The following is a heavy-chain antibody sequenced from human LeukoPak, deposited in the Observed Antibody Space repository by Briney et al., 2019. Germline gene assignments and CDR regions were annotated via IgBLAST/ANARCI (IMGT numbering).Heavy chain of an antibody. CDR3: ASDPYLANFWTGYPHY. D-gene: IGHD3/OR15-3a*01. CDR2: INSDGTTT. V-gene: IGHV3-74*01. Sequence: TGGSLRLSCADPGFTFSNSRTQWGRQAPGKGLGWVLRINSDGTTTYYSDSVKGRFTISRDNAKNTLFLQMNSLRPEDTALYYCASDPYLANFWTGYPHYWGQGTLVTVSS. CDR1: GFTFSNSR. J-gene: IGHJ4*02.